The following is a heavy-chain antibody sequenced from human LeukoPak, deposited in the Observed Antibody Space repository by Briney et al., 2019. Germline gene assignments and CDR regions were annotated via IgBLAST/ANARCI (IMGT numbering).Heavy chain of an antibody. V-gene: IGHV3-23*01. CDR1: GFSFDDYA. D-gene: IGHD2-15*01. CDR2: IFGSGGSP. Sequence: PGGSLRLSCAASGFSFDDYAMNWVRQAPGKGLEWVSGIFGSGGSPHYADSVKGRFTISRDNSQEIVYLQLDSLRVEDTALYYCGKTTVGYSSGRYPGWPVDYWGQGALVTVSS. J-gene: IGHJ4*02. CDR3: GKTTVGYSSGRYPGWPVDY.